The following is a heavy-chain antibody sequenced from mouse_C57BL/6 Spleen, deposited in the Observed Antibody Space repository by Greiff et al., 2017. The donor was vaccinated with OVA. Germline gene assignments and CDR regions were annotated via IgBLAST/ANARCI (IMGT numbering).Heavy chain of an antibody. CDR2: IHPNSGST. D-gene: IGHD2-3*01. Sequence: QVQLQQPGAELVKPGASVKLSCKASGYTFTSYWMHWVKQRPGQGLEWIGMIHPNSGSTNYNEKFKSKATLTVDKSSSTAYMQLSSLTSEDSAVYYCARGADGYYVKNYAMDYWGQGTSVTVSS. CDR1: GYTFTSYW. J-gene: IGHJ4*01. V-gene: IGHV1-64*01. CDR3: ARGADGYYVKNYAMDY.